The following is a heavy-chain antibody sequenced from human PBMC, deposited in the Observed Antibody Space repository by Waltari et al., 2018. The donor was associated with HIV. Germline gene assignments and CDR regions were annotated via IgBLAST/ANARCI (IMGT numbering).Heavy chain of an antibody. V-gene: IGHV3-30*18. CDR1: RFTFSSYA. Sequence: QVQLVESGGGVVPPGRSLSLSCAASRFTFSSYAMHWVRQAPGKGLEWVAVISYYGDNKYYADSVKGRFTISRDNSKNTLYLQMNSLRAEDTAVYYCAKGASGWSPGYWGQGTLVTVSS. CDR2: ISYYGDNK. J-gene: IGHJ4*02. CDR3: AKGASGWSPGY. D-gene: IGHD6-19*01.